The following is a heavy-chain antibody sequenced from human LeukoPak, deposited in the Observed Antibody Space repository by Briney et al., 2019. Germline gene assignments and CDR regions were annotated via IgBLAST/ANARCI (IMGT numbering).Heavy chain of an antibody. J-gene: IGHJ4*02. CDR3: ARGPYCSGGSCYSQYFDY. CDR1: GYTFTSYG. D-gene: IGHD2-15*01. CDR2: ISAYNGNT. Sequence: ASVKVSCKASGYTFTSYGISWVRQAPGQGLEWMGSISAYNGNTKYAQKLQGRVSMTTDTSTSTAYMELRSLRSDDTAVYYCARGPYCSGGSCYSQYFDYWGQGTLVTVSS. V-gene: IGHV1-18*01.